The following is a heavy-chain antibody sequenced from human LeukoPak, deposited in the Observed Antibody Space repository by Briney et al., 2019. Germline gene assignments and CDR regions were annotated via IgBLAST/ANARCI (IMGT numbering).Heavy chain of an antibody. Sequence: PGGSLRLSCAASGFTFRNYCMHGVRPAPGKGLEWVAIIWHDGSNKYYADSVKRRFTISRDNCKNMRYLQMDSLRAEDTAVYYCATDSRSSCSSHYFASWGQGTLVTVP. V-gene: IGHV3-33*01. J-gene: IGHJ4*02. CDR1: GFTFRNYC. D-gene: IGHD6-6*01. CDR3: ATDSRSSCSSHYFAS. CDR2: IWHDGSNK.